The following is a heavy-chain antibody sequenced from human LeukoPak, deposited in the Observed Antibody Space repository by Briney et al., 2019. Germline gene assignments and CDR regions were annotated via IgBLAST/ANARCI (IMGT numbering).Heavy chain of an antibody. CDR1: GGSFSGYY. Sequence: SETLSLTRAVYGGSFSGYYWSWIRQPPGKGLEWIGEINHSGSTNYNPSLKSRVTISVDTSKNQFSLKLSSVTAADTAVYYCARGRSSGWFDPWGQGTLVTVSS. J-gene: IGHJ5*02. V-gene: IGHV4-34*01. D-gene: IGHD5-12*01. CDR3: ARGRSSGWFDP. CDR2: INHSGST.